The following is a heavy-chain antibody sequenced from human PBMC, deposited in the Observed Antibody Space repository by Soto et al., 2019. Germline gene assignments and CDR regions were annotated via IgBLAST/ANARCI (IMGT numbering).Heavy chain of an antibody. CDR3: ARGAPSLELRHY. CDR1: GYTYTGDY. V-gene: IGHV1-46*01. CDR2: INPSGGST. Sequence: ASVKVSCKGSGYTYTGDYMDWVRQAPGQGLEWMGIINPSGGSTSYAQKFQGRVTMTRDTSTSTVYMELSSLRSEDTAVYYCARGAPSLELRHYWGQGTLVTVSS. D-gene: IGHD1-7*01. J-gene: IGHJ4*02.